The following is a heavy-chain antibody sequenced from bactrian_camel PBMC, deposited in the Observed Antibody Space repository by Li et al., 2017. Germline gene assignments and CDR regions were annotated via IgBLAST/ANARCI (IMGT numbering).Heavy chain of an antibody. Sequence: HVQLVESGGGLVQPGGSLRLSCSAGGSTSMYWWMGWVRQTPGKGLEWVSTLKWVGTDTYYADFVKGRFTISRNNAQNTLYLQLNSLKTEDTAMYYCAKEEGVGGNQFGYTYWGQGTQVTVS. CDR2: LKWVGTDT. CDR3: AKEEGVGGNQFGYTY. V-gene: IGHV3S1*01. J-gene: IGHJ4*01. CDR1: GSTSMYWW. D-gene: IGHD5*01.